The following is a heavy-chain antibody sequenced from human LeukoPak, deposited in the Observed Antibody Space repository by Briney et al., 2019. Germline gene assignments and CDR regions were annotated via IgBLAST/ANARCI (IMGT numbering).Heavy chain of an antibody. CDR1: GCMFTGYY. V-gene: IGHV1-2*02. D-gene: IGHD5-18*01. CDR2: INPNSGGT. CDR3: ATISFGYSYGYYFDY. Sequence: ASVKVSCKASGCMFTGYYIHWVRQAPGQGLEWMGWINPNSGGTNYAQKFQGRVTMTRDTSISTAYMELSRLRSDDTAVYYCATISFGYSYGYYFDYWGQGTLVTVSS. J-gene: IGHJ4*02.